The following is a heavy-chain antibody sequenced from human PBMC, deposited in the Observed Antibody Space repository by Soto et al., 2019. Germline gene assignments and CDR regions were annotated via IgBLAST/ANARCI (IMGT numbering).Heavy chain of an antibody. CDR1: GYTFTSYA. CDR3: ARDANIVVVPAAPDY. CDR2: INAGNGNT. V-gene: IGHV1-3*01. Sequence: GASVKVSCKASGYTFTSYAMHWVRQAPGQRLEWMGWINAGNGNTKYSQKFQGRVTITRDTSASTAYMELSSLRSEDTAVYYCARDANIVVVPAAPDYWGQGTLVTVSS. D-gene: IGHD2-2*01. J-gene: IGHJ4*02.